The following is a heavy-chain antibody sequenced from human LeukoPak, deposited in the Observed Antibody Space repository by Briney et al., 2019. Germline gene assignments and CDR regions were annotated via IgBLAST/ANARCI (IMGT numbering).Heavy chain of an antibody. CDR1: GYTFTGYY. CDR3: ARGVLNTPPDFYYYMDV. D-gene: IGHD3/OR15-3a*01. V-gene: IGHV1-8*03. CDR2: MNPNSGNT. Sequence: GASVKVSCKASGYTFTGYYMHWVRQATGQGLEWMGWMNPNSGNTGYAQKFQGRVTITRNTSISTAYMELSSLRSEDTAVYYCARGVLNTPPDFYYYMDVWGKGTTVTVSS. J-gene: IGHJ6*03.